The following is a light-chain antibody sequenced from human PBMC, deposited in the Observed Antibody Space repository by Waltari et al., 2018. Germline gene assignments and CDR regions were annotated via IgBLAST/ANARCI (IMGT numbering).Light chain of an antibody. CDR1: DIGSKS. V-gene: IGKV3-15*01. Sequence: VLTQPPSVSVAPGQTATITCGGEDIGSKSVHWYQQKPGQAPVLVIYGGSTRTTGIPARFSGSGSGTDFTLTISSLQSEDFAVYYCQQYNNWPLTFGGGTKVEIK. CDR3: QQYNNWPLT. CDR2: GGS. J-gene: IGKJ4*01.